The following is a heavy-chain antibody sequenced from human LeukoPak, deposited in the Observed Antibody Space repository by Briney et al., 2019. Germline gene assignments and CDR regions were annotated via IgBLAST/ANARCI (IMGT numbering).Heavy chain of an antibody. CDR3: AKDRHAPGRYCSSTSCLPFDP. V-gene: IGHV3-23*01. J-gene: IGHJ5*02. D-gene: IGHD2-2*01. CDR2: ISGSGGST. CDR1: GFTFSSYD. Sequence: GGSLRLSCAASGFTFSSYDMSWVRQAPGKGLEWVSSISGSGGSTYYADSVKGRFTISRDNHEKNLYLQMTSLRAEDKAVYYCAKDRHAPGRYCSSTSCLPFDPWGEGTLVTVSS.